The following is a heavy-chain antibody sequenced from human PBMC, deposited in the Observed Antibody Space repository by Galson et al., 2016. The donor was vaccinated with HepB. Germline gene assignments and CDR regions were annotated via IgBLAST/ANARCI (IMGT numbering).Heavy chain of an antibody. V-gene: IGHV6-1*01. CDR3: ARTYSRGSNLYYGLDV. Sequence: CAISGDSVSGNSAIWNWVRQSPSRGLEWLRRTYFWSSWYFDYAVSLTSRISIKPDTAKNQCSLQLNPVTPEDTPVNYCARTYSRGSNLYYGLDVWGQGTTVTVSS. J-gene: IGHJ6*02. CDR2: TYFWSSWYF. D-gene: IGHD6-13*01. CDR1: GDSVSGNSAI.